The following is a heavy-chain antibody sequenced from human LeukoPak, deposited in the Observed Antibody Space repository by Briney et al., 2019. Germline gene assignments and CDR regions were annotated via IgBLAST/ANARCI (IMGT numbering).Heavy chain of an antibody. J-gene: IGHJ4*02. CDR2: INPSGGST. CDR3: ARDLVGAQSRDY. Sequence: GASVKVSCKASGYTFTSYYMHWVRQAPGQGREWMGIINPSGGSTSYAQKFQGRVTMTRDTSTSTVYMELSSLRSEDTAVYYCARDLVGAQSRDYWGQGTLVTVSS. CDR1: GYTFTSYY. V-gene: IGHV1-46*03. D-gene: IGHD1-26*01.